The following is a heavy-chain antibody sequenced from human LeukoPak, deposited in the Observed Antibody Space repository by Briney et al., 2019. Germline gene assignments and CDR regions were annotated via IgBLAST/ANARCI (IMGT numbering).Heavy chain of an antibody. J-gene: IGHJ5*02. V-gene: IGHV1-3*01. CDR3: ARDRYGSGSYYNSWFDP. CDR1: GYTFTSYA. Sequence: GASVKVSCKASGYTFTSYAMHWVRQAPGQRLEWMGWINAGNGNTKYSQKFQGRVTITRDTSASTAYMELSSLRSEDTAVYYCARDRYGSGSYYNSWFDPWGQGTLVTVSS. D-gene: IGHD3-10*01. CDR2: INAGNGNT.